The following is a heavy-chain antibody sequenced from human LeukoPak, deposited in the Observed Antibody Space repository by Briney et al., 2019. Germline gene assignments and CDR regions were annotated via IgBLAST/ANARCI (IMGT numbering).Heavy chain of an antibody. CDR2: INTNTGNP. V-gene: IGHV7-4-1*02. D-gene: IGHD3-3*01. Sequence: ASVKVSCKASGYTFTSYAMNWVRQAPGQGLEWMGWINTNTGNPTYAQGFTGRFVSSLDTSVSTAYLQISSLKAEDTAVYYCARSYKGVVITYSFDYWGQGTLVTVSS. J-gene: IGHJ4*02. CDR1: GYTFTSYA. CDR3: ARSYKGVVITYSFDY.